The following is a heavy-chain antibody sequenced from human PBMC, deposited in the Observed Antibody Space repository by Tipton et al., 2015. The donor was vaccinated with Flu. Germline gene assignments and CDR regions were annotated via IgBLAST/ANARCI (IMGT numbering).Heavy chain of an antibody. CDR3: ARKDAGYYYYGSDV. CDR1: GFTFSYYG. CDR2: IWYDGNNK. Sequence: RSLRLSCAASGFTFSYYGMHWVRQAPGKGLEWVAVIWYDGNNKYYADSVKGRFTISRNNSKNTLYLQMNSLRAEDTAVYYCARKDAGYYYYGSDVWGQGTTVTVSS. J-gene: IGHJ6*02. V-gene: IGHV3-33*01. D-gene: IGHD6-13*01.